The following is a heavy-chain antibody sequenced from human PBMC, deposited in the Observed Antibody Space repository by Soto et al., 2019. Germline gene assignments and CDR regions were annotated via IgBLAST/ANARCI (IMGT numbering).Heavy chain of an antibody. CDR1: GYTFTSYG. J-gene: IGHJ5*02. D-gene: IGHD3-10*01. Sequence: ASVKVSCKASGYTFTSYGISWVRQAPGQGLEWMGWVSAYNGNTNYAQKLQGRVTMTTDTSTSTAYMELRSLRSDDTAVYYCARVQAGSLTYNWFDPWGQGTLVTVSS. CDR2: VSAYNGNT. V-gene: IGHV1-18*01. CDR3: ARVQAGSLTYNWFDP.